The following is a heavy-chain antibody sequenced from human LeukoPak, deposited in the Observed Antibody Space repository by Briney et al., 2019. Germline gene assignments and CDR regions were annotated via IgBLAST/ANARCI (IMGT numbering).Heavy chain of an antibody. CDR1: GGSISSYY. J-gene: IGHJ4*02. CDR3: AREPYYDFWSGYFSGPYYFDY. Sequence: SETLSLTCTVSGGSISSYYWSCIRQPAGKGLEWIGRIYTSGSTNYNPSLKSRVTMSVDTSKNQFSLKLSSVTAADTAVYYCAREPYYDFWSGYFSGPYYFDYWGQGTLVTVSS. V-gene: IGHV4-4*07. CDR2: IYTSGST. D-gene: IGHD3-3*01.